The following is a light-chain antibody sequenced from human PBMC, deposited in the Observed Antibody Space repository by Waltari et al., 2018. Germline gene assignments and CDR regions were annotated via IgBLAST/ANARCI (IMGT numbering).Light chain of an antibody. Sequence: QSALTQPDYVSGSPGQSITISCTGSSSNVGSYNFVSWYQQHPGQSPKLMIYEVNKRPSGVSNRFSGSKSGNTASLTISGLQAEDEADYYCCSYSGDSAFYVFGTGTKVTVL. CDR3: CSYSGDSAFYV. CDR1: SSNVGSYNF. V-gene: IGLV2-23*02. J-gene: IGLJ1*01. CDR2: EVN.